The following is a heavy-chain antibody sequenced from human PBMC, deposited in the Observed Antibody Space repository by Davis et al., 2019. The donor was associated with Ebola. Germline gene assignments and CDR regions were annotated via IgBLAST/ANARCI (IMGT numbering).Heavy chain of an antibody. CDR1: GFTFSSYW. CDR3: AKDWALPYYDSMNY. V-gene: IGHV3-30*18. CDR2: ISYDGSNK. D-gene: IGHD3-22*01. J-gene: IGHJ4*02. Sequence: GGSLRLSCVASGFTFSSYWTNWVRQAPGKGLEWVAVISYDGSNKYYADSVKGRFTISRDNSKNTLYLQMNSLRAEDTAVYYCAKDWALPYYDSMNYWGPGTLVTVSS.